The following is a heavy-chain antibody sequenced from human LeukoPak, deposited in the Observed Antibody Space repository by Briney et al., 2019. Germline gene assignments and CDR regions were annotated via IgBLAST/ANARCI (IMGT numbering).Heavy chain of an antibody. CDR1: GFNFFKYS. J-gene: IGHJ4*02. D-gene: IGHD5-24*01. Sequence: GGSLRLSCEASGFNFFKYSINWVRQAPGQGLEWVSAISKSGDETYYADSVKGRFAISRDNSKNTFYLQMNSLRAEDSAVYFCVKDEMAVAIFDYWGQGTLVTVSS. V-gene: IGHV3-23*01. CDR3: VKDEMAVAIFDY. CDR2: ISKSGDET.